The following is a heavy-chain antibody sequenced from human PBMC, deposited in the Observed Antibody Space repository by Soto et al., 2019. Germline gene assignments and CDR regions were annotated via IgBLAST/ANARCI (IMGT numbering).Heavy chain of an antibody. CDR2: ISYDGNNK. D-gene: IGHD2-15*01. Sequence: QVQLVESGGGVVQPGRSLRLSCAASGFILSTYAMYWVRQAPGKGLEWVAVISYDGNNKYYADSVKGRFTISRDNSKNTLYQQMNSLRAEDTAVYYCARAGCDGGSCYTLVGLRYGMDVWGQGTTVTVSS. V-gene: IGHV3-30-3*01. CDR3: ARAGCDGGSCYTLVGLRYGMDV. CDR1: GFILSTYA. J-gene: IGHJ6*02.